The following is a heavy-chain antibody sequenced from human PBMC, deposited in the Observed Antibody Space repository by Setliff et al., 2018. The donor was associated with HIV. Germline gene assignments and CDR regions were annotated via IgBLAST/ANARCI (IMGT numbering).Heavy chain of an antibody. CDR1: GYTFTDYY. V-gene: IGHV1-69-2*01. D-gene: IGHD3-22*01. Sequence: GASVKVSCKASGYTFTDYYIHWVQQAPGKGLEWMGRVDPEDGETTYAEKFQGRITITADTSTDTAYLELSSLSSEDSAFYYCTTPLDSSCYFGSDYFDYWGQGALVTVSS. CDR2: VDPEDGET. CDR3: TTPLDSSCYFGSDYFDY. J-gene: IGHJ4*02.